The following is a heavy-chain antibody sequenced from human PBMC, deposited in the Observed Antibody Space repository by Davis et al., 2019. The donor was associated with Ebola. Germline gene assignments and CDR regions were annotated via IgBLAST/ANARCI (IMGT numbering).Heavy chain of an antibody. CDR2: INEGGYT. Sequence: MPSETLSLTCGVFGGSFSGYYWTWIRQSPGKGLEWLGEINEGGYTNYNPSLKSRVTISIDTSKNQFSLKLTSVTAADTAVYYCVRPGGPLKWYFDLWGRGTLVTVSS. CDR1: GGSFSGYY. CDR3: VRPGGPLKWYFDL. D-gene: IGHD3-16*01. J-gene: IGHJ2*01. V-gene: IGHV4-34*01.